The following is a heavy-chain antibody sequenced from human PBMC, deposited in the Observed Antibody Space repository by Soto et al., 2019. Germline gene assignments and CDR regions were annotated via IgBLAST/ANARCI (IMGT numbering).Heavy chain of an antibody. CDR1: GFTFSSYA. Sequence: EVQLLESGGGLVQPGGSLRLSCAASGFTFSSYAMSWVRQAPGKGLGWVSAISGSGGSTYYADSVKGRFTISRDNSKNTLYLQMNSLRAEDTAVYYCAKVLVDCSGGSCYSHFDYWGQGTLVTVSS. CDR3: AKVLVDCSGGSCYSHFDY. CDR2: ISGSGGST. V-gene: IGHV3-23*01. D-gene: IGHD2-15*01. J-gene: IGHJ4*02.